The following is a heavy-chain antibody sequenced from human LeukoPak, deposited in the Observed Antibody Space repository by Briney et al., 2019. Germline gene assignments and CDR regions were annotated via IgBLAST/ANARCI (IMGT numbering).Heavy chain of an antibody. CDR3: ARGSDSRLISSSWYGSENYYFDY. V-gene: IGHV4-59*01. CDR1: GDSMRSYY. CDR2: IYYSGST. J-gene: IGHJ4*02. D-gene: IGHD6-13*01. Sequence: SETLSLTCTVSGDSMRSYYWAWIRQPPGKGLEWIGYIYYSGSTNYNPSLKSRVTISVDTSKNQFSLKLSSVTAADTAVYYCARGSDSRLISSSWYGSENYYFDYWGQGTLVTVSS.